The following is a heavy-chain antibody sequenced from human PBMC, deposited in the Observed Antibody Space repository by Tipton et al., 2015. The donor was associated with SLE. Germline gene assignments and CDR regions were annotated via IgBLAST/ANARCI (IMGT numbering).Heavy chain of an antibody. Sequence: RSLRLSCAASGFTFSSYAMNWVRQAPGKGLEWVAVISFDGTNKYYADSVKGRFTISRDNSKNTLYLQMNSLRADDTAVYYCARDRGGHSTWFEGYFDYWGQGTLVTVSS. CDR2: ISFDGTNK. CDR3: ARDRGGHSTWFEGYFDY. D-gene: IGHD6-13*01. J-gene: IGHJ4*02. CDR1: GFTFSSYA. V-gene: IGHV3-30*04.